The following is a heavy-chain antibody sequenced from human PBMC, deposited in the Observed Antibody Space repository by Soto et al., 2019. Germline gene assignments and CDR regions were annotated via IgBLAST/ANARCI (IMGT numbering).Heavy chain of an antibody. CDR1: GGSINSDY. D-gene: IGHD2-2*01. Sequence: QAQLQESGPGMVKPSETLSLTCTVSGGSINSDYWSWIRQAPGKGLEWIGYVYRGGANYNPSLKSRGTLSIDTSKSQLSLGRTSVTAADTALYFCAKHSRTAAAVSHTFGYWVQGTLVTVSS. J-gene: IGHJ4*02. CDR3: AKHSRTAAAVSHTFGY. CDR2: VYRGGA. V-gene: IGHV4-59*08.